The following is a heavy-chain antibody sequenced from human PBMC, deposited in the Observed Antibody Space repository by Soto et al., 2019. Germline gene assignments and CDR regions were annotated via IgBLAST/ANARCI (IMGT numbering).Heavy chain of an antibody. J-gene: IGHJ4*02. CDR1: GGTFSSYA. V-gene: IGHV1-69*13. D-gene: IGHD1-26*01. CDR3: ARVEPEVGATTGPFDY. Sequence: SVKVSCKASGGTFSSYAISWVRQAPGQGLEWMGGIIPIFGTANYAQKFQGRVTITADESTSTAYMELSSLRPEDTAVYYCARVEPEVGATTGPFDYCGQGTLVTVSS. CDR2: IIPIFGTA.